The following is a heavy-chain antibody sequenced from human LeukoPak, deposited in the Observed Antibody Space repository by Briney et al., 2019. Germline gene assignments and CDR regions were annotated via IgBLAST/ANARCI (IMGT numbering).Heavy chain of an antibody. J-gene: IGHJ4*02. V-gene: IGHV3-23*01. CDR3: AKGPHVDTAMPRPDFDY. Sequence: GGSLRLSCAASGFTFSSYAMSWVRQAPGKGLEWVSAISGSGGSTYYADSVKGRFTISRDNSKNTLYLQMNSLRAEDTAVYYCAKGPHVDTAMPRPDFDYWGQGTLVSVSS. CDR2: ISGSGGST. CDR1: GFTFSSYA. D-gene: IGHD5-18*01.